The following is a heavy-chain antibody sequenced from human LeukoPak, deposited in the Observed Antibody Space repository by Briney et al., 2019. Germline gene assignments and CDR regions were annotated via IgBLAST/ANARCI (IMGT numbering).Heavy chain of an antibody. CDR3: ARLPYDPFDV. CDR2: IYYSGST. V-gene: IGHV4-59*01. CDR1: GGSISSYY. Sequence: SETLSLTCTVSGGSISSYYWSWIRQPPGKGLEWIGYIYYSGSTNYNPSLKSRVPISVDTSKNQFSLRLSSVTTADTAVYYCARLPYDPFDVWGQGTMVTVSS. J-gene: IGHJ3*01.